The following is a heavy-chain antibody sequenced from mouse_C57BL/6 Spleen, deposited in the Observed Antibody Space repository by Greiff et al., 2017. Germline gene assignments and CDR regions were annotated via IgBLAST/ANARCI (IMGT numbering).Heavy chain of an antibody. D-gene: IGHD3-3*01. CDR1: GFTFSDYG. CDR2: ISSGSSTI. J-gene: IGHJ4*01. V-gene: IGHV5-17*01. Sequence: EVKLVESGGGLVKPGGSLKLSCAASGFTFSDYGMHWVRQAPEKGLEGVAYISSGSSTIYYADTVKGRFTISRDNAKNTLFLQMTSLRSEDTAMYYCTRRRDNYAMDYWGQGTSVTVSS. CDR3: TRRRDNYAMDY.